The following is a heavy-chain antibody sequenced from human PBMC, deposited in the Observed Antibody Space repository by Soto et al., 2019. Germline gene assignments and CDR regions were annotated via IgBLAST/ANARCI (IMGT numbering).Heavy chain of an antibody. CDR2: INPNSGGT. J-gene: IGHJ5*02. V-gene: IGHV1-2*06. CDR1: GYIFTDYY. CDR3: ARGEWLGERRFDP. D-gene: IGHD3-16*01. Sequence: ASVKVSCKASGYIFTDYYMHWVRQAPGQELGWMGRINPNSGGTNYAQKFQGRVTMTRDTSISTAYTELSSLRSEDTATYYCARGEWLGERRFDPWGQGTLVTVSS.